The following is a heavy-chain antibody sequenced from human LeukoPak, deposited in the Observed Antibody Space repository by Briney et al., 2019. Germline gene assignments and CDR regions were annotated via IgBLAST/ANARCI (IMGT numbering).Heavy chain of an antibody. CDR3: ARDDPYCSGGSCYFWYYYGMDV. CDR2: ISAYNGNT. Sequence: GASVKVSCKASGYTFTSYGIIWVRQAPGQGLEWMGWISAYNGNTNYAQKLQGRVTMTTDTSTSTAYMELRSLRSDDTAVYYCARDDPYCSGGSCYFWYYYGMDVWGQGTTVTVSS. J-gene: IGHJ6*02. CDR1: GYTFTSYG. D-gene: IGHD2-15*01. V-gene: IGHV1-18*01.